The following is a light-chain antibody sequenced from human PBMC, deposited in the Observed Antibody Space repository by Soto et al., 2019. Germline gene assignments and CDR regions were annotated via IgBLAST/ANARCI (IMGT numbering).Light chain of an antibody. J-gene: IGKJ1*01. Sequence: ENVSRQSPCTLVLSTGERATLSCRASESVSSSYLAWYQQKPGQAPTLLIYGASSRATGIPDRFSGSGSGTDFTLTISRLEPEDFAVYYCQQYGSSPHGKFGQGTKVDIK. V-gene: IGKV3-20*01. CDR3: QQYGSSPHGK. CDR1: ESVSSSY. CDR2: GAS.